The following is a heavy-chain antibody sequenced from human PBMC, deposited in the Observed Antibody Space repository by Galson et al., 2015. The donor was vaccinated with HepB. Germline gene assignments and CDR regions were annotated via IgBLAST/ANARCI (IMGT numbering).Heavy chain of an antibody. CDR3: ARSRGAYYDSSGYYFGY. J-gene: IGHJ4*02. D-gene: IGHD3-22*01. CDR2: IIPIFGIA. Sequence: SVKVSCKASGGTFSSYAISWVRQAPGQGLEWMGGIIPIFGIANYAQKFQVRVTITADESTSTAYMELSSLRSGDTAVYYCARSRGAYYDSSGYYFGYWGQGTLVTVSS. V-gene: IGHV1-69*13. CDR1: GGTFSSYA.